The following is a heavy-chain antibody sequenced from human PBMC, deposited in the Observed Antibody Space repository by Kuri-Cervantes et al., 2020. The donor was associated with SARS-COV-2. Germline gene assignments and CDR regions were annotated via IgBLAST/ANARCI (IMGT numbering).Heavy chain of an antibody. Sequence: GESLKISCAASGFTFSNYGMHWVRQAPGKGLEWVAVIWYDGSNKYYADSVKGRFTISRDNSKNTLYLQMNSLRAEDTAVYYCATERSPYYYDSSGHFDYWGQGTLVTVSS. CDR2: IWYDGSNK. CDR3: ATERSPYYYDSSGHFDY. D-gene: IGHD3-22*01. CDR1: GFTFSNYG. V-gene: IGHV3-33*01. J-gene: IGHJ4*02.